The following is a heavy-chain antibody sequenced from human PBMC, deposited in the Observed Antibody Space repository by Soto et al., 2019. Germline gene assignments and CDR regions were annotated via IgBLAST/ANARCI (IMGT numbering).Heavy chain of an antibody. J-gene: IGHJ4*02. CDR3: ARDKFAGAAAGFSNY. CDR1: GFTFSSYA. D-gene: IGHD6-13*01. CDR2: ISSHGGST. Sequence: EVQLVESGGGLVQPGGSLRLSCAASGFTFSSYAMHWVRQAPGKGLEYLSAISSHGGSTYYASSVKGRFTISRDNSKNTLYLQMGSLRAEDIAVYDCARDKFAGAAAGFSNYWGQGTLVTVSS. V-gene: IGHV3-64*01.